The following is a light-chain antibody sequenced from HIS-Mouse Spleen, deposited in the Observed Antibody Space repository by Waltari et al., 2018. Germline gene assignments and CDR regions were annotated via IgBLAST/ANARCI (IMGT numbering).Light chain of an antibody. CDR1: QSVSSN. V-gene: IGKV3-15*01. CDR2: GAS. J-gene: IGKJ4*01. Sequence: EIVMTQSPATLSVSPGERATLSCRASQSVSSNLAWYQQKPGQAPRLLIYGASTRAPGIPARFIGSGSGTEFTLTISSMQSEDFAVYYCQQYNNWPPELTFGGGTKVEIK. CDR3: QQYNNWPPELT.